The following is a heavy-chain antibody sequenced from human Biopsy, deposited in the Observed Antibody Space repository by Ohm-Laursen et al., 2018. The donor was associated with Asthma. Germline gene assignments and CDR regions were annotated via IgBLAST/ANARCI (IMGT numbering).Heavy chain of an antibody. CDR1: GGTFNTYV. CDR3: ARKAGSCISRTCYSLDF. Sequence: SSVKVSCKSLGGTFNTYVIGWVRQAPGQGLEWMGGINSFFGTTTYPQKFQDRVTITADDSTSTVYVELSSLRSEDTAVYYCARKAGSCISRTCYSLDFWGQGTLVTVSS. CDR2: INSFFGTT. V-gene: IGHV1-69*01. J-gene: IGHJ4*02. D-gene: IGHD2-2*01.